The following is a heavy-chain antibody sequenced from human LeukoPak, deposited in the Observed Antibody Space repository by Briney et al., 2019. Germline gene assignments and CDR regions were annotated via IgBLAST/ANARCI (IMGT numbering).Heavy chain of an antibody. J-gene: IGHJ4*02. D-gene: IGHD6-13*01. CDR2: IYYSGST. CDR1: GGSISSSNR. V-gene: IGHV4-4*02. Sequence: SGTLSLTCAVSGGSISSSNRWSWVRQPPGKGLEWIGYIYYSGSTNYNPSLKSRVTISVDTSKNQFSLKLSSVTAADTAVYYCARLAAAGPSRPFDYWGQGTLVTVSS. CDR3: ARLAAAGPSRPFDY.